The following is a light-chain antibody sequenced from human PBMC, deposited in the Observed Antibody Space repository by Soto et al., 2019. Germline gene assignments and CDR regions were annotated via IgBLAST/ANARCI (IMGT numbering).Light chain of an antibody. CDR3: ATWDDSLKGWV. V-gene: IGLV1-44*01. Sequence: QSVLTQPPSASGTPGQRVTISCSGSTSNIGSNAVDWYQQHSGTAPKVLIYSNNQRPSGVPDRIFGSRSGTSASLAITGLQSEDEADYYCATWDDSLKGWVFGGGTKLTVL. CDR1: TSNIGSNA. J-gene: IGLJ3*02. CDR2: SNN.